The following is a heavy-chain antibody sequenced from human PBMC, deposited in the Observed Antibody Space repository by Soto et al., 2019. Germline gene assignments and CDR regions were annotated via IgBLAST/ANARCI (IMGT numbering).Heavy chain of an antibody. CDR3: ARYYFDSSGYSNWFDP. J-gene: IGHJ5*02. CDR1: GGSITSGAYY. V-gene: IGHV4-31*11. D-gene: IGHD3-22*01. CDR2: IHYSGRA. Sequence: PSETLSLTCAVSGGSITSGAYYWTWIRQHPWKGLEWIAYIHYSGRAYHNPSLKSRVTISVDTSNNQFSLKLSSVTAADTAVYYCARYYFDSSGYSNWFDPWGQGXLVTVYS.